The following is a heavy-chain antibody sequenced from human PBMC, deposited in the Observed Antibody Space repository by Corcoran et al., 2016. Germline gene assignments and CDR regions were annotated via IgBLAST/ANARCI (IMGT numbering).Heavy chain of an antibody. J-gene: IGHJ6*02. CDR2: IIPIFGTA. Sequence: QVQLVQSGAEVKKPGSSVKVSCKASGGTFSSYAISWVRQAPGQGLEWMGGIIPIFGTANYAQKFQGRVTITADKSTSTAYMELSSLRSEDTAVYYCARDGPGDIAVAGFHYYYGMDVWGQGTTVTVSS. CDR1: GGTFSSYA. CDR3: ARDGPGDIAVAGFHYYYGMDV. V-gene: IGHV1-69*06. D-gene: IGHD6-19*01.